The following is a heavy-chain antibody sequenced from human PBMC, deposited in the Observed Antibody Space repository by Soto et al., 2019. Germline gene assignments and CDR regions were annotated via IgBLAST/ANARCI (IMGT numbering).Heavy chain of an antibody. V-gene: IGHV3-33*01. CDR2: IWYDGSNK. D-gene: IGHD1-26*01. J-gene: IGHJ4*02. CDR1: GFTFSSYG. Sequence: GGSLRLSCAASGFTFSSYGMHWVRQAPGKGLEWVAVIWYDGSNKYYADSVKGRFTISRDNSKNTLYLQMNSLRAEDTAVYYCARASQVGAQPAAGEYFDYWGQGTLVTVSS. CDR3: ARASQVGAQPAAGEYFDY.